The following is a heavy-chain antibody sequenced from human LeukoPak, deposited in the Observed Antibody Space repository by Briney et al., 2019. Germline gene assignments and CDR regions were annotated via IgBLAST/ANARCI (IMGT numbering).Heavy chain of an antibody. CDR1: GYSISSGYY. V-gene: IGHV4-38-2*02. CDR2: IYHSGST. Sequence: SETLSLTCTVSGYSISSGYYWGWIRQPPGKGLEWIGSIYHSGSTYYNPSLKSRVTISVDTSKNQFSLKLSSVTAADTAVYYCARDVPYSGSYSLDYWGQGTLVTVSS. CDR3: ARDVPYSGSYSLDY. D-gene: IGHD1-26*01. J-gene: IGHJ4*02.